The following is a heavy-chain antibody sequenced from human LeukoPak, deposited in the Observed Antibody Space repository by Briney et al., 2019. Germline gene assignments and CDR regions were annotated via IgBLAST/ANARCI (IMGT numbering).Heavy chain of an antibody. D-gene: IGHD6-13*01. V-gene: IGHV3-23*01. CDR2: ISVNGGST. J-gene: IGHJ4*02. CDR1: GFTFSSYA. Sequence: PGGSLRLSCAASGFTFSSYAMSWVRQAPGKGLEWVSTISVNGGSTYYADSVKGRFTISRDNSENTLFLQMNSLRAEVTAVYYCAKASRQLVDRGYYFDYWGQGTLVTVSS. CDR3: AKASRQLVDRGYYFDY.